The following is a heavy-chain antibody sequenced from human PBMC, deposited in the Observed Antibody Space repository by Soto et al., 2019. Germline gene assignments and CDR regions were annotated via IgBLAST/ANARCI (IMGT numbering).Heavy chain of an antibody. CDR3: AKGVPGIAVAGTGYFQH. Sequence: GGSLRLSCAASGFTFSSYSMNWVRQAPGKGLEWVSYISSSSSTIYYADSVKGRFTISRDNAKNSLYLQMNSLRAEDTAVYYCAKGVPGIAVAGTGYFQHWGQGTLVTVSS. V-gene: IGHV3-48*01. CDR2: ISSSSSTI. J-gene: IGHJ1*01. CDR1: GFTFSSYS. D-gene: IGHD6-19*01.